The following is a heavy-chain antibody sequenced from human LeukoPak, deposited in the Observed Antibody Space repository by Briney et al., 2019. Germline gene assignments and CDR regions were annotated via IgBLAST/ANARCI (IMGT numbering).Heavy chain of an antibody. CDR2: IYHSGST. D-gene: IGHD5-24*01. CDR3: VRQSRDGYNHYFDY. Sequence: SETLSLTCTVSGGSVSSYYWSWIRQPPGQGLEWIGYIYHSGSTYYNPSLKSRVTISLETSKNQLSLRLSSVTAADTAVYYCVRQSRDGYNHYFDYWGQGTLVTVSS. V-gene: IGHV4-59*08. CDR1: GGSVSSYY. J-gene: IGHJ4*02.